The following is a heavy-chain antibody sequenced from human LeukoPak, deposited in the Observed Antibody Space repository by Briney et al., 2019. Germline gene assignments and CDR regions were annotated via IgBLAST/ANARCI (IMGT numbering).Heavy chain of an antibody. V-gene: IGHV4-38-2*02. J-gene: IGHJ4*02. CDR2: IYHSGST. D-gene: IGHD5-18*01. Sequence: SETLSLTCTVSGYSISSGYHWGWVRQPPGKGLEWIGSIYHSGSTYYNPSLKSRVTISVDTSKNQFSLKLRSVTAADTAVYFCVSLVDTAMIKTMFDYWGQGTLVTVSS. CDR1: GYSISSGYH. CDR3: VSLVDTAMIKTMFDY.